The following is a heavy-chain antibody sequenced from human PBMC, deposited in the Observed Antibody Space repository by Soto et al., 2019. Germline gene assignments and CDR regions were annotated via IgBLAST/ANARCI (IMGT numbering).Heavy chain of an antibody. V-gene: IGHV4-34*01. J-gene: IGHJ4*02. CDR2: INHSGST. Sequence: SDTRSLNCAVYAGSFRRYSWSRIRQPPGKGLEWIGEINHSGSTNYNPSLKSRVTISVDTSKNQFSLKLSSVTAADTAVYYCARAVAARALDYWGQGTQVTVSS. CDR1: AGSFRRYS. D-gene: IGHD6-6*01. CDR3: ARAVAARALDY.